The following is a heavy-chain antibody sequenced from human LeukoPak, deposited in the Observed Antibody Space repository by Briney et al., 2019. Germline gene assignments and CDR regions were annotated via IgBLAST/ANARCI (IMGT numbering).Heavy chain of an antibody. D-gene: IGHD3-10*01. CDR2: ISWDGGST. CDR3: AKASRGVVQNPDFDY. CDR1: GLTFDDYA. Sequence: GGSLRLSCAASGLTFDDYAMHWVRQAPGKGLEWVSLISWDGGSTDYADSVKGRFTIYRDNSKHSLYLQMNRLRAEDTALYYCAKASRGVVQNPDFDYWGQGTLVTVSS. J-gene: IGHJ4*02. V-gene: IGHV3-43D*04.